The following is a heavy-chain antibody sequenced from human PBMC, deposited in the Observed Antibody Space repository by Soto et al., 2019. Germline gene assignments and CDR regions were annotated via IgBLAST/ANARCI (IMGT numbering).Heavy chain of an antibody. J-gene: IGHJ6*02. CDR2: IYYTGST. Sequence: SETLSLTCTVSGGNISSSYWSWIRQTPGKGLEWIGYIYYTGSTNYNPSLKSRVTISVDTSKNQFSLKLSSVTAADTAVYYCASASSSFYYNYYFGMDVWGQGTTVTVSS. V-gene: IGHV4-59*01. CDR3: ASASSSFYYNYYFGMDV. D-gene: IGHD6-6*01. CDR1: GGNISSSY.